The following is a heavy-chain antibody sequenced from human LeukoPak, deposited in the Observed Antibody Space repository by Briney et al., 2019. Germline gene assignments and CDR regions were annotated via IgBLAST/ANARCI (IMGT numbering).Heavy chain of an antibody. CDR1: GGSINSGGYY. CDR3: ASHPNRGAPFDY. J-gene: IGHJ4*02. V-gene: IGHV4-30-2*02. Sequence: PSETLSLTCTVSGGSINSGGYYWSWIRQPPGKGLEWIGYIYHSGSTFYNPSLKSRVTISVDRSKNQFSLKLSSVTAADTAVYYCASHPNRGAPFDYWGQGTLVTVSS. CDR2: IYHSGST. D-gene: IGHD7-27*01.